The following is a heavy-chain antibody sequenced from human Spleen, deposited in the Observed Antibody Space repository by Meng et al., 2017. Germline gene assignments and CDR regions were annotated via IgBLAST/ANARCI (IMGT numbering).Heavy chain of an antibody. CDR2: TYYSGST. D-gene: IGHD3-3*01. CDR3: ARVSTGDFWSGYYTGGWFDP. J-gene: IGHJ5*02. Sequence: DPAPRPVKPSPPLALTCSVSGGSISSGCSYWGWIRQHPGKGLEWIGYTYYSGSTYYNPSLKSLVTISVDTSKNQFSLKLSSVTAADTAVYYCARVSTGDFWSGYYTGGWFDPWGQGTLVTVSS. V-gene: IGHV4-31*01. CDR1: GGSISSGCSY.